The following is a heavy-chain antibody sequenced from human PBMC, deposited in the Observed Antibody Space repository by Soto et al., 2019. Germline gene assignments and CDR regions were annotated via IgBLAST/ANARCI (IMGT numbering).Heavy chain of an antibody. V-gene: IGHV3-33*01. J-gene: IGHJ4*02. CDR3: ASSGG. CDR1: GFIFRSYG. CDR2: IWYDGSNK. D-gene: IGHD1-26*01. Sequence: SLRLSCAASGFIFRSYGMHWVRQAPGKGLEWVAVIWYDGSNKNYADPVKGRFTISRDNAKDTLFLQMNSLRAEDTAVYYCASSGGWGQGTLVTVS.